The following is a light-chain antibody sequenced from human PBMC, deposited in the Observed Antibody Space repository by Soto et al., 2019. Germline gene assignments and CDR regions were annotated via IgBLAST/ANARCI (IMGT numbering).Light chain of an antibody. CDR2: DAS. V-gene: IGKV3-11*01. CDR3: QQRSNWPLT. CDR1: QSVSSY. Sequence: EIVLTQSPATLSLSPGERATLSCRASQSVSSYLAWYQQKRGQAPRLLIYDASNRATGIPARFSGSGSGTYCTLTISSLEPEDFAVYYCQQRSNWPLTFGGGTKVEIK. J-gene: IGKJ4*01.